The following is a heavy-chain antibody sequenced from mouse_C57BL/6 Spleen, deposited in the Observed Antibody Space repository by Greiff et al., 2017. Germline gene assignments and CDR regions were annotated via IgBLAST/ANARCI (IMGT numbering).Heavy chain of an antibody. CDR3: ARQRPRGDAFDY. V-gene: IGHV5-17*01. J-gene: IGHJ2*01. CDR2: ISSGSSTI. CDR1: GFTFSDYG. Sequence: EVKLMESGGGLVKPGGSLKLSCAASGFTFSDYGMHWVRQAPEKGLEWVAYISSGSSTIYYADTVKGRFTISRDNAKNTLFLQMTSLRSEDTAMYYCARQRPRGDAFDYWGQGTTLTVSS. D-gene: IGHD3-3*01.